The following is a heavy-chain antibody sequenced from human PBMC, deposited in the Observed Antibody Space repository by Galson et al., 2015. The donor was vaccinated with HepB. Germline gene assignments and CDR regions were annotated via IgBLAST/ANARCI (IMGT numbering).Heavy chain of an antibody. D-gene: IGHD5-18*01. CDR2: IIPIFGTA. Sequence: SVKVSCKASGGTFSSYAISWVRQAPGQGLEWMGGIIPIFGTANYAQKFQGRVTITADESTSTAYMELSSLRSEDTDVYYCASVKGGYSPYYFDYWGQGTLVTVSS. CDR3: ASVKGGYSPYYFDY. J-gene: IGHJ4*02. V-gene: IGHV1-69*13. CDR1: GGTFSSYA.